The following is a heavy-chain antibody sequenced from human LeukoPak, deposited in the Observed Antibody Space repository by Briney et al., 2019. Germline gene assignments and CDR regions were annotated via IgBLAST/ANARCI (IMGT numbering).Heavy chain of an antibody. D-gene: IGHD3-3*01. J-gene: IGHJ6*03. V-gene: IGHV3-23*01. Sequence: PGGSLRLSCAASGFTFSSYAMSWVRQAPGKGLESVSAISGSGGSTYYADSVKGRFTISRDNSKNTLYLQMNSLRAEDTAVYYCAKCPEDFWSGYAHYYMDVWGKGTTVTVSS. CDR2: ISGSGGST. CDR1: GFTFSSYA. CDR3: AKCPEDFWSGYAHYYMDV.